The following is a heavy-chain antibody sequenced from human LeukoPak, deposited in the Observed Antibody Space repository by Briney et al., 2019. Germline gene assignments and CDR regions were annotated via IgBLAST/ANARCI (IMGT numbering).Heavy chain of an antibody. CDR1: GGSISSYY. CDR2: IYYSGST. J-gene: IGHJ1*01. V-gene: IGHV4-59*12. CDR3: ARVRYCSGGSCYASEYFQH. Sequence: PSETLSLTCTVSGGSISSYYWSWIRQPPGKGLEWIGYIYYSGSTNYNPSLKSRVTISVDTSKNQFSLKLSSVTAADTAVYYCARVRYCSGGSCYASEYFQHWGQGTLVTVSS. D-gene: IGHD2-15*01.